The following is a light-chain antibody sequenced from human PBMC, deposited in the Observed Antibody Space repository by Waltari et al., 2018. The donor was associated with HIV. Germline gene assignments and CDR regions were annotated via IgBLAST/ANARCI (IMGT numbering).Light chain of an antibody. CDR1: SGRIARSY. CDR3: QSYDNSNHVV. CDR2: EDN. Sequence: NFMPIPPHPVSESPGKTATIFCTGSSGRIARSYVQAYQPGPRSAPTTVIYEDNQRPSGVPVRFSGSIDNSSNSASLTISGLKTEDEADYYCQSYDNSNHVVFGGGTKLTVL. J-gene: IGLJ2*01. V-gene: IGLV6-57*02.